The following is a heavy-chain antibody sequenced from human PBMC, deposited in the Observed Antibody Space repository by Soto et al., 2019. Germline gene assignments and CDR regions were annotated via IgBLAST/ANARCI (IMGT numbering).Heavy chain of an antibody. CDR1: ADTFNNYG. CDR2: VVPLLGSA. Sequence: EQSGPEVKKPGSSVKVSCKASADTFNNYGFSWVRQAPGQGLECVGGVVPLLGSATYAQKFQGRATISADESASTVYLELTNLQSDDTAIFYCASGIAVDRFEFWGLGTLVFVSS. J-gene: IGHJ4*01. D-gene: IGHD2-15*01. V-gene: IGHV1-69*01. CDR3: ASGIAVDRFEF.